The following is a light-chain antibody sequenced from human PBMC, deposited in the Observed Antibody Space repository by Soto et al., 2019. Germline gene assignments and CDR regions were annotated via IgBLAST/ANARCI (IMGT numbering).Light chain of an antibody. CDR2: AAS. Sequence: DIQMTQSPSSLSASVGDRVTITCRASQSISNYLNWYQQKPGKAPKLLIYAASSLQSGVTSRFSGSGSGTDFTLPISSLQPEDFATYYCQQSYSTPLTFGGGTKVEIK. CDR1: QSISNY. CDR3: QQSYSTPLT. V-gene: IGKV1-39*01. J-gene: IGKJ4*01.